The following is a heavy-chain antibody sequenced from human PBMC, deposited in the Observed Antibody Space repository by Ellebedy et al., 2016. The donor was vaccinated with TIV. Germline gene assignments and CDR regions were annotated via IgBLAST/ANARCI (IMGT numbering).Heavy chain of an antibody. CDR1: GYTFTNYA. CDR3: AAPFDCGGDCTVGMDV. J-gene: IGHJ6*02. CDR2: IVVGSGNT. D-gene: IGHD2-21*02. V-gene: IGHV1-58*02. Sequence: AASVKVSCKASGYTFTNYAIHWVRHAPGQRLEWIGWIVVGSGNTNYAQKFQERVTITRDMSTSTAYMELSSLRSEDTAVYYCAAPFDCGGDCTVGMDVWGQGTTVTVSS.